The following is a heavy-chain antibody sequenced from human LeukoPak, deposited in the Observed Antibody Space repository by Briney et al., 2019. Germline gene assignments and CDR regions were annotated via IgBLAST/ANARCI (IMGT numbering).Heavy chain of an antibody. V-gene: IGHV1-46*01. CDR1: GYSFTSNY. D-gene: IGHD6-19*01. CDR3: ARHAQWLVRRTGPNGMDV. Sequence: ASVKVSCKASGYSFTSNYMHWVRQAPGQGLEWMGIINPSGGSTSYAQKFQGRVTMTRDTSTSTVYMELSSLRSEDTAVYYCARHAQWLVRRTGPNGMDVWGQGTTVTVSS. CDR2: INPSGGST. J-gene: IGHJ6*02.